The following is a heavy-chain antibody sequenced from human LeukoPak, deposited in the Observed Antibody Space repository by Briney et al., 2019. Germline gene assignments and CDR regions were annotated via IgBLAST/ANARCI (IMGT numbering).Heavy chain of an antibody. Sequence: SETLSLTCTVSGGSISSYYWSWIRQPPGKGLEWIGYIYYSGSTNYNPSLKSRVTISVDTSKNQFSLKLSSVTAADTAVYYCARDDPAAEYFQHWGQGTLVTVSS. V-gene: IGHV4-59*01. CDR2: IYYSGST. CDR1: GGSISSYY. CDR3: ARDDPAAEYFQH. J-gene: IGHJ1*01.